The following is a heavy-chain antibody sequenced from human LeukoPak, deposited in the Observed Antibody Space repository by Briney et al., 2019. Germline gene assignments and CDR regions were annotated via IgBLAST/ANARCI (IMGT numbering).Heavy chain of an antibody. D-gene: IGHD5-18*01. CDR2: IYYSGST. CDR1: GGSISNYY. CDR3: ARSGYSYGHYFDY. J-gene: IGHJ4*02. Sequence: SETLSLTCTVSGGSISNYYWSWIRQPPGKGLEWLGYIYYSGSTNYNPSLKSRVTLSVDTSKDRFSLRLPSVTAADTAIYYCARSGYSYGHYFDYWGQGILVTVSS. V-gene: IGHV4-59*08.